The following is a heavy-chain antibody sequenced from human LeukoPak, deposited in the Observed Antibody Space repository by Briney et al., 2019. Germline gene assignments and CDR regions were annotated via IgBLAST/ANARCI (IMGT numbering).Heavy chain of an antibody. Sequence: PGGSLRLFCAASGFTFSSYEMNWVRQAPGKGLEWVAYISSSGSTKYYADSVKGRFTISRDNAKNSLYLQMNSLRAEDTAVYYCATDRDCSGTSCYTGAFRYYYYYGMDVWGQGTTVTVSS. CDR3: ATDRDCSGTSCYTGAFRYYYYYGMDV. CDR2: ISSSGSTK. J-gene: IGHJ6*02. V-gene: IGHV3-48*03. D-gene: IGHD2-2*02. CDR1: GFTFSSYE.